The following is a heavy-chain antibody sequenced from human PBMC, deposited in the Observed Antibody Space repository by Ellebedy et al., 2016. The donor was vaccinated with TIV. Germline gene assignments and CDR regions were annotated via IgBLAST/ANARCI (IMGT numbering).Heavy chain of an antibody. D-gene: IGHD3-22*01. CDR3: ARTYYDSSGYYSAPYFEY. CDR2: IYYSGST. V-gene: IGHV4-59*01. CDR1: GGSISSYY. J-gene: IGHJ4*02. Sequence: MPSETLSLTCTVSGGSISSYYWSWIRQPPGKGLEWIGYIYYSGSTNYHPSLKSRVTISVDTSKNQFSLKLSSVTAADTAVYYCARTYYDSSGYYSAPYFEYWGQGTLVTVSS.